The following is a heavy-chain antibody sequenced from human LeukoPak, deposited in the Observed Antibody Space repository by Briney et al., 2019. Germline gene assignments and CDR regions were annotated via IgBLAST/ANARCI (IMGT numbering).Heavy chain of an antibody. V-gene: IGHV4-4*09. CDR3: ARRAAATRAFDI. CDR2: IYPSGST. D-gene: IGHD6-25*01. J-gene: IGHJ3*02. Sequence: SETLSLTCTVSDDSISGYYYIWIRQPPRKGLEWIAYIYPSGSTKYNPSLKSPVTVSVDTSKNQLSLRLSSVTAADTAVYYCARRAAATRAFDIWGQGTTVTVSS. CDR1: DDSISGYY.